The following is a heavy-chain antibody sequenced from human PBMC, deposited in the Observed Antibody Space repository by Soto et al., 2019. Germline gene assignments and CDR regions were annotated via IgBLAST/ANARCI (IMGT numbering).Heavy chain of an antibody. CDR1: GCSICRYY. J-gene: IGHJ5*02. CDR2: IYYSGRT. D-gene: IGHD2-2*02. V-gene: IGHV4-59*01. CDR3: TRGYCSSTSCYIWDNWFDP. Sequence: SETLSLTCTVSGCSICRYYWSWIRQPPGKGLEWIGYIYYSGRTNYNPSLKSRVTISVDTSKNQFSLKLSSVTAADTAVYYCTRGYCSSTSCYIWDNWFDPWGQGTLVTVS.